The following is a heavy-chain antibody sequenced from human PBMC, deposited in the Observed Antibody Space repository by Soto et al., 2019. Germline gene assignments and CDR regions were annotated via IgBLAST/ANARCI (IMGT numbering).Heavy chain of an antibody. V-gene: IGHV3-9*01. CDR2: ISWNSGSI. J-gene: IGHJ3*02. D-gene: IGHD1-26*01. CDR1: GFTFSTYA. CDR3: AKDNSGSRRGAFDI. Sequence: PGGSLRLSCAASGFTFSTYAMSWVRQAPGKGLEWVSGISWNSGSIGYADSVKGRFTISRDNAKNSLYLQMNSLRAEDTALYYCAKDNSGSRRGAFDIWGQGTMVTVSS.